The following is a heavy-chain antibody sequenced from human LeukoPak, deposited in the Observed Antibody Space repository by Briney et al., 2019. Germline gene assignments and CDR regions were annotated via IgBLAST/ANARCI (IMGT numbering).Heavy chain of an antibody. Sequence: PSEPLSLTCTVSGGSISSHYWTWIRQPAGKGLEWIGRIHTSRTTNYNPSLQSRVTMSVDTSKNQFSLKLSSVTAADTAVYYCARNSNYGNYFDYWGQGNPVTVSS. D-gene: IGHD4-11*01. V-gene: IGHV4-4*07. CDR2: IHTSRTT. CDR3: ARNSNYGNYFDY. CDR1: GGSISSHY. J-gene: IGHJ4*02.